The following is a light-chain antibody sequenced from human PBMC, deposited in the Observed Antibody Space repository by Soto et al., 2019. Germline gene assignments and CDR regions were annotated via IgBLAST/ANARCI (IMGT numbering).Light chain of an antibody. Sequence: EVVLTQSPATLSLSPGDSATLSCRASRSISSYLAWYQQKPGQAPSLLIYDASNRPTDIPARFSGSGSGTDFTLPSSSLEPEDVAVSYCQQRSTWTITFGQGTRLEIK. J-gene: IGKJ5*01. CDR2: DAS. CDR3: QQRSTWTIT. CDR1: RSISSY. V-gene: IGKV3-11*01.